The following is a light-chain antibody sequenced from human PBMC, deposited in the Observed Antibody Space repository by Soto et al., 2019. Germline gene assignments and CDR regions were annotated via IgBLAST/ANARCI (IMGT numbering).Light chain of an antibody. CDR2: DAS. Sequence: DIQMARSPSTLAASVGDRVTITCRASQSISSWLAWYQQKRGKAPRLLIYDASSLESGVPARFSGKRCGPEFNLTTINLQPDDFATYYCQQYNSYSCTFGKGTKVDIK. CDR1: QSISSW. CDR3: QQYNSYSCT. V-gene: IGKV1-5*01. J-gene: IGKJ1*01.